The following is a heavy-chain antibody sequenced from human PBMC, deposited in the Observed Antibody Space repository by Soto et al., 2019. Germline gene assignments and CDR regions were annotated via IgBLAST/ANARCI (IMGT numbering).Heavy chain of an antibody. J-gene: IGHJ4*02. Sequence: EVQLVESGGGLVQPGGSLRLSCAASGFTFRTYWMHWVRQVPGKGLMWVSRINTDGTNTTYADAVKGRFTISRDNAKNTLLRQMSSLRAEDTAVYYCARGYSGTYRVDYWGQGTLVTVSS. CDR3: ARGYSGTYRVDY. CDR2: INTDGTNT. D-gene: IGHD1-26*01. CDR1: GFTFRTYW. V-gene: IGHV3-74*01.